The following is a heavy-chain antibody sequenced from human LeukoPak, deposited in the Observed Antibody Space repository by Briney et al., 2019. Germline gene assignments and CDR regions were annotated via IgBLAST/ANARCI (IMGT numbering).Heavy chain of an antibody. CDR3: ARGGVSSGWYGSYFDY. Sequence: ASVKVSCKGSGYTFTSYYITWVRQAPGQGLEWMGWISGYNGNTKYVQKLQGRVTMATDTSTSTAYMELRSLRSDDTAVYYCARGGVSSGWYGSYFDYWGQGTLVTVSS. V-gene: IGHV1-18*01. J-gene: IGHJ4*02. D-gene: IGHD6-19*01. CDR2: ISGYNGNT. CDR1: GYTFTSYY.